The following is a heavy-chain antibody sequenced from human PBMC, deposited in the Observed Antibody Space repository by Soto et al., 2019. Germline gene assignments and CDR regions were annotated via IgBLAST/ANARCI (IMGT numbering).Heavy chain of an antibody. CDR1: GGSISSSTSY. V-gene: IGHV4-39*07. D-gene: IGHD3-16*01. J-gene: IGHJ4*02. Sequence: SETLSLTCTVSGGSISSSTSYWGWIRQPPGKGLEWIGSINYSGSTYYSPSLKSRVTISVDTSKNQFSLKLSSVTAADTAVYYCARGLWGRDGYKYIPDDWGQGTRVTVSS. CDR3: ARGLWGRDGYKYIPDD. CDR2: INYSGST.